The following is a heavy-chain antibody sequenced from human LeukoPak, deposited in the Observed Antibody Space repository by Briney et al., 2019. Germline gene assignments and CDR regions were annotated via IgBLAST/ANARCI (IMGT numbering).Heavy chain of an antibody. CDR3: AGNPHCRSRHKKNWFDP. CDR1: GYTFTSYG. Sequence: ASVKVSCKASGYTFTSYGISWVRQAPGQGLEWMGWISAYNGNTNYAQKLQGRVTMTTDTSTSTAYMELRSLRSDDTAVYYCAGNPHCRSRHKKNWFDPWGQGTLVTVSS. J-gene: IGHJ5*02. V-gene: IGHV1-18*01. CDR2: ISAYNGNT. D-gene: IGHD1-26*01.